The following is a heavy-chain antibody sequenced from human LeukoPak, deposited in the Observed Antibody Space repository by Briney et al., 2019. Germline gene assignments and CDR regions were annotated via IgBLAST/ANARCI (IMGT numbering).Heavy chain of an antibody. CDR3: ARHLLGYCSGGNCYYFDF. D-gene: IGHD2-15*01. CDR2: SYYTVST. Sequence: PSETLSLTCTVSGGSINTTTYYWGWTRQPQGKGLEGIGSSYYTVSTYYNPSLKRRVTISVDTSKNQFSLKLGSVTAADTALYYSARHLLGYCSGGNCYYFDFWGQGTLVTVSS. J-gene: IGHJ4*02. V-gene: IGHV4-39*01. CDR1: GGSINTTTYY.